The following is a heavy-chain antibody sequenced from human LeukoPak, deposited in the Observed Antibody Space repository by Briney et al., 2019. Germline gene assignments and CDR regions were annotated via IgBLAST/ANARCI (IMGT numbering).Heavy chain of an antibody. J-gene: IGHJ2*01. V-gene: IGHV4-38-2*02. Sequence: SETLSLTCTVSGYSISSGYYWGWIRQPPGKGLEWIGSIYHSGSTYYNPSLKSRVTISVDTSKNQFSLKLSFVTAADTAVYYCASTNWGWYFDLWGRGTLVTVSS. CDR1: GYSISSGYY. CDR3: ASTNWGWYFDL. CDR2: IYHSGST. D-gene: IGHD7-27*01.